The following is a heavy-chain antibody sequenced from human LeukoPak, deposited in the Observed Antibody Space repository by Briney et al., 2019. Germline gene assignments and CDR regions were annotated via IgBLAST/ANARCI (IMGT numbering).Heavy chain of an antibody. CDR3: ARDPHYYGSGGYKAA. V-gene: IGHV4-39*07. CDR2: LYHSGST. Sequence: SETLSLTCTVSGGSISSGGYFWGWTRQPPGKGLEWIGSLYHSGSTYYNPSLKSRVTISVDTSKNQSSLKLNSVTAADTAVYYCARDPHYYGSGGYKAAWGQGTLVTVSS. D-gene: IGHD3-10*01. CDR1: GGSISSGGYF. J-gene: IGHJ5*02.